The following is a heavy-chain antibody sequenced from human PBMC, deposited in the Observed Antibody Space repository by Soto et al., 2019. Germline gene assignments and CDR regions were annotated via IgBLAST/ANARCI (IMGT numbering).Heavy chain of an antibody. J-gene: IGHJ6*02. CDR3: AKVRASYLSASYFYYGLDV. V-gene: IGHV3-23*01. CDR2: ISGSGSTI. D-gene: IGHD3-10*01. CDR1: GFTFSHYV. Sequence: GGSLRLSCEASGFTFSHYVLSWGRQAPGRGLEWVSSISGSGSTIYLADSVRGRFAMSRDLSRNTVSLQMNSLRAEDTAFYYCAKVRASYLSASYFYYGLDVWGQGTTVTVSS.